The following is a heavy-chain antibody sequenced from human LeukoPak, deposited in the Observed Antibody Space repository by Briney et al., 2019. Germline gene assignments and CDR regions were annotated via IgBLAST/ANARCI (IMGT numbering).Heavy chain of an antibody. Sequence: VGSLRLSCAASGFTFSSYGMHWVRQAPGKGLQWVAVIWYDGGKKYYADSVKGRFTISRDNSKNTLYLQMNSLRAEDTAVYYCAKPISVVTQTYYMDVWGKGTTVTVSS. J-gene: IGHJ6*03. V-gene: IGHV3-33*06. CDR1: GFTFSSYG. D-gene: IGHD4-23*01. CDR3: AKPISVVTQTYYMDV. CDR2: IWYDGGKK.